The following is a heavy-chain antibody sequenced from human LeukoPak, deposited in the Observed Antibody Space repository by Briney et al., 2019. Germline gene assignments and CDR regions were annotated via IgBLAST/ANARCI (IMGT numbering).Heavy chain of an antibody. CDR3: ARVGKKIFGVVSGIDY. J-gene: IGHJ4*02. Sequence: GGSLRLSCAASGFTFDDYGMSWVRQAPGKGLEWVSGINWNCGSTGYADSVKGRFTISRDNAKNSLYLQMNSLRAEDTALYHCARVGKKIFGVVSGIDYWGQGTLVTVSS. D-gene: IGHD3-3*01. V-gene: IGHV3-20*01. CDR1: GFTFDDYG. CDR2: INWNCGST.